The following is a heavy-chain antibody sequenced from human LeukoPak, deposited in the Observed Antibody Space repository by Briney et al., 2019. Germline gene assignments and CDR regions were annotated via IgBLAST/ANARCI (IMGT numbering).Heavy chain of an antibody. V-gene: IGHV4-31*03. CDR2: IYYSGST. CDR1: GGSISSGGYY. D-gene: IGHD3-3*01. Sequence: SETLSLTCTVSGGSISSGGYYWSWIRQHPGQGLEWIGYIYYSGSTYYNPSLKSRVTISVDTSKNQFSLKLSSVTAADTAVYYCAREAPITIFGVAPDAFDIWGQGTMVTVSS. J-gene: IGHJ3*02. CDR3: AREAPITIFGVAPDAFDI.